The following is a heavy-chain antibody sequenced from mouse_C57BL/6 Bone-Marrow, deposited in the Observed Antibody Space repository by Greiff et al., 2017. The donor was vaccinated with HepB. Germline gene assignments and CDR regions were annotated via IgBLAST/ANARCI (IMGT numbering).Heavy chain of an antibody. V-gene: IGHV5-15*04. D-gene: IGHD1-1*01. CDR1: GFTFSDYG. J-gene: IGHJ1*03. CDR2: ISNLAYSI. CDR3: ARRDYGSSYWYFDV. Sequence: DVHLVESGGGLVQPGGSLKLSCAASGFTFSDYGMAWVRQAPRKGPEWVAFISNLAYSIYYADTVTGRFTISRENAKNTLYLEMSSLRSEDTAMYYCARRDYGSSYWYFDVWGTGTTVTVSS.